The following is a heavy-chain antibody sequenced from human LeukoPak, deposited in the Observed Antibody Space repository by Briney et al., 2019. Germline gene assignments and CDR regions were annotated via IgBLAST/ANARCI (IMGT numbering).Heavy chain of an antibody. V-gene: IGHV3-11*01. J-gene: IGHJ4*02. CDR3: ARGGGGSGYVIY. Sequence: GGSLRLSCAASGFTFSDYYMSWIRQAPGKGLEWISYISNGGAAIYYADSVKGRFTISRDDAKNSLYVQMNSLRAEDTAVYYCARGGGGSGYVIYWGQGAPVTVSS. D-gene: IGHD3-22*01. CDR2: ISNGGAAI. CDR1: GFTFSDYY.